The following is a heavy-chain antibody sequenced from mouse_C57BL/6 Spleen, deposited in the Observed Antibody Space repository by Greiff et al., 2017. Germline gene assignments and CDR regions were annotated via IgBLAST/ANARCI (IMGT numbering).Heavy chain of an antibody. CDR2: IRSKSNNYAT. Sequence: EVQLVESGGGLVQPTGSLKLSCAVSGFCINTYAMNWFRQAPGKGLEGVARIRSKSNNYATYYAASVKDRFTISRDDSESMLYLQLNNLKTEDTAMYYCVRGGIYDCWVAYWGQGTLVTVSA. CDR1: GFCINTYA. J-gene: IGHJ3*01. V-gene: IGHV10-1*01. D-gene: IGHD2-3*01. CDR3: VRGGIYDCWVAY.